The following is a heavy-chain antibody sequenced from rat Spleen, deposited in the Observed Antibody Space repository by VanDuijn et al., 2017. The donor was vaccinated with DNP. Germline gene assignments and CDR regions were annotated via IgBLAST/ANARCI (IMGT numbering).Heavy chain of an antibody. D-gene: IGHD1-11*01. CDR1: GFTFSNYG. J-gene: IGHJ2*01. Sequence: EVQLVESGGGLVQPGRSLKLSCAASGFTFSNYGMAWVRQAPTKGLEWVATISYDGSSTYYRDSVKGRFTISRDNAKSTLYLQMDSLRSEDTATYYCTRDRSVLNYGGDYWGQGVMVTVSS. V-gene: IGHV5-29*01. CDR2: ISYDGSST. CDR3: TRDRSVLNYGGDY.